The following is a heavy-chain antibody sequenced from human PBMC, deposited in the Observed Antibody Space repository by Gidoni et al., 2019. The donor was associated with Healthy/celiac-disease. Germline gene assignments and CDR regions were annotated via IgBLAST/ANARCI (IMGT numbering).Heavy chain of an antibody. Sequence: EVQLVESGGGLVKPGGSLRLSCAASGFTFSSYSMTWVRQAPGKGLEWVSSISSSSSYIYYADSVKGRFTISRDNAKNSLYLQMNSLRAEDTAVYYCARDPERRADRSYYYYYGMDVWGQGTTVTVSS. V-gene: IGHV3-21*01. J-gene: IGHJ6*02. CDR2: ISSSSSYI. CDR3: ARDPERRADRSYYYYYGMDV. CDR1: GFTFSSYS.